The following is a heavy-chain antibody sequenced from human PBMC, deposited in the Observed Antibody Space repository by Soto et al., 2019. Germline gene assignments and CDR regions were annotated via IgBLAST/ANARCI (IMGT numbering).Heavy chain of an antibody. Sequence: QVQLVQSGAEVKKPGSSVKVSCKASGGTFSSYAISWVRQAPGQGLEWMGGIIPIFGTANYAQKLQGRVAITADDSTSTAYMELSSLRSEDTAVYYCAEGVGSGWYQPYSYYGMDVWGQGTTVTVSS. CDR2: IIPIFGTA. J-gene: IGHJ6*02. V-gene: IGHV1-69*01. CDR3: AEGVGSGWYQPYSYYGMDV. D-gene: IGHD6-19*01. CDR1: GGTFSSYA.